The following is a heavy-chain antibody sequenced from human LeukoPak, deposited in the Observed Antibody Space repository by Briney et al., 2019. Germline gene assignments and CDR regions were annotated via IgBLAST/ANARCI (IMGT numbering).Heavy chain of an antibody. V-gene: IGHV4-34*01. D-gene: IGHD3-22*01. CDR3: ARGIGYYYDSSGYSDY. Sequence: SETLSLTCAVYGGSFSGYYWSWIRQPPGKGLEWIGEINHSGSTNYNPSLKSRVTISVDTSKNRFSLKLSSVTAADTAVYYCARGIGYYYDSSGYSDYWGQGTLVTVSS. CDR1: GGSFSGYY. J-gene: IGHJ4*02. CDR2: INHSGST.